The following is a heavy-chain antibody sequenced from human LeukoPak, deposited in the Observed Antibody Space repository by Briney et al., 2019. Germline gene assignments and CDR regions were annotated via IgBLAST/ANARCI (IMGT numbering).Heavy chain of an antibody. J-gene: IGHJ4*02. Sequence: PSETLSLTCTVSGGPISGSSYYWGWIRQPPGKGLEWIGSIFYSGSNYYNPSLKSRVTISGDTSKNQFSLRLNSVTAADTAVYYCARAYRAHQTFHSYHFLDFWGRGTLVTVSS. V-gene: IGHV4-39*07. D-gene: IGHD5-18*01. CDR3: ARAYRAHQTFHSYHFLDF. CDR1: GGPISGSSYY. CDR2: IFYSGSN.